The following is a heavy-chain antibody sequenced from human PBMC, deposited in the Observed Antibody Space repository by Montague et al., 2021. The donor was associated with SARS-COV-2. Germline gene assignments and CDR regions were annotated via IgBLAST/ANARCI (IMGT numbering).Heavy chain of an antibody. Sequence: TLSLTCTVSGGFISNGGYYCGWIRQHPGKGLEWIGYMYDSGSTYYNPSLTSRVTMSLDTSKNQFSLKLSSVTAADTAVYYCARGDGVVVAAPYIWGQGTMVTVSS. CDR2: MYDSGST. V-gene: IGHV4-31*03. D-gene: IGHD2-15*01. CDR1: GGFISNGGYY. J-gene: IGHJ3*02. CDR3: ARGDGVVVAAPYI.